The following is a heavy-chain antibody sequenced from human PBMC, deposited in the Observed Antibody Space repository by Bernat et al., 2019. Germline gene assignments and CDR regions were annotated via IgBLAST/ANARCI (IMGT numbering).Heavy chain of an antibody. CDR3: ADGYSSSWSPFDY. V-gene: IGHV4-39*01. CDR1: GGSISSSSYY. D-gene: IGHD6-13*01. CDR2: IYYSVST. Sequence: QLQLQESGPGLVKPSETLSLTCTVSGGSISSSSYYWGWIRQPPGKGLEWIGSIYYSVSTYYNPSLKSRVTISVDTSKNQFSMKLSSVTAADTAVYYCADGYSSSWSPFDYWGQGTLVTVSS. J-gene: IGHJ4*02.